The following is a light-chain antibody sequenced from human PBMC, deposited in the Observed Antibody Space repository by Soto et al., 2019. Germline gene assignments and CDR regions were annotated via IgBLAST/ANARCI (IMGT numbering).Light chain of an antibody. J-gene: IGKJ4*01. CDR3: QQYGTSPPLT. Sequence: EIVLTQSAGTPSLSPGERATLSCRASQSVSSIYLAWYQQKPGQAPRLLIYGTSSRATGIPDRFSGSGSGTDFTLTISRLEPEDFAVYYCQQYGTSPPLTFGGGTKVEIK. CDR1: QSVSSIY. CDR2: GTS. V-gene: IGKV3-20*01.